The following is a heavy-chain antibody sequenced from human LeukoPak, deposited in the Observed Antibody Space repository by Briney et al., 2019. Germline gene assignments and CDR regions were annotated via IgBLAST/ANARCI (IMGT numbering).Heavy chain of an antibody. D-gene: IGHD4-23*01. CDR3: ARDYGGNSGWFDP. V-gene: IGHV1-8*03. J-gene: IGHJ5*02. Sequence: ASVKVSCRASGYTFTSYDINWVRQATGQGLEWMGWMNPNSGNTGYAQKFQGRVTITRDTSISTAYMELSSLRSEDTAVYYCARDYGGNSGWFDPWGQGTLVTVSS. CDR1: GYTFTSYD. CDR2: MNPNSGNT.